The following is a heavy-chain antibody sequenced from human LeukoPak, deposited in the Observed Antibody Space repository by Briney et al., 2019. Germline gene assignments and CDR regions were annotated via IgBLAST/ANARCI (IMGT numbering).Heavy chain of an antibody. V-gene: IGHV3-30-3*01. CDR2: ISYDGSNK. D-gene: IGHD3-10*01. Sequence: GGSLRLSCAASGFTFNSHFMHWVRQAPGKGLEWVAVISYDGSNKYYADSVKGRFTISRDNSKNTLYLQMNSLRAEDTAVYYCARRADYYGSLNYGMDVWGQGTTVTVSS. J-gene: IGHJ6*02. CDR3: ARRADYYGSLNYGMDV. CDR1: GFTFNSHF.